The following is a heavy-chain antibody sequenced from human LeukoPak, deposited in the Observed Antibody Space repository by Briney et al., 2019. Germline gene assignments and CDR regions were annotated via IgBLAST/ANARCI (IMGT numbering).Heavy chain of an antibody. Sequence: GGSLRLSCAASGFTFTIYSVNWVRQTPGKGLEWVSSISSTGAYIYYSDSVKGRFTISRDNVKNSLYLQMNSLRLEDTAVYYCAREPTVTILWGQGTLVTVSS. V-gene: IGHV3-21*01. CDR2: ISSTGAYI. CDR3: AREPTVTIL. J-gene: IGHJ4*02. D-gene: IGHD3-3*01. CDR1: GFTFTIYS.